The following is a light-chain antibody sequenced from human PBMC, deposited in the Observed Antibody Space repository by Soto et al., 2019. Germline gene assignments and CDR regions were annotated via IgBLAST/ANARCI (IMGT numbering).Light chain of an antibody. CDR1: QSISSW. J-gene: IGKJ1*01. V-gene: IGKV1-5*03. CDR2: NAS. Sequence: DIQMTQSPSTLSASVGDRVTITCRASQSISSWLAWYQQKPGKVPKLLISNASNLESGVPSRFSGSGSGTEFTLTISILQPDDFATYYCQQYNTYSRTFGQGTKVEIK. CDR3: QQYNTYSRT.